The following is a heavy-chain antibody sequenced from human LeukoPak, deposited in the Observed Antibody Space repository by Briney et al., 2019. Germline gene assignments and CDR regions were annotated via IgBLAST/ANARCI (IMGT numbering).Heavy chain of an antibody. V-gene: IGHV3-33*01. J-gene: IGHJ5*02. Sequence: PGRSLRLSCAASGFTFSSYGRHWVRQAPGKGLKWVAVIWYDGSNKYYADSVKGRFTISRDNSKNTLYLQMNSLRAEDTAVYYCARGPSDNDYGVYNWFDPWGQGTLVTVSS. CDR3: ARGPSDNDYGVYNWFDP. CDR1: GFTFSSYG. CDR2: IWYDGSNK. D-gene: IGHD4-17*01.